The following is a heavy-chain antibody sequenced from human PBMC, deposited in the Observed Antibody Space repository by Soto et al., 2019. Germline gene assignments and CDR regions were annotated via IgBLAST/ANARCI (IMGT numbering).Heavy chain of an antibody. CDR2: IYYGGST. D-gene: IGHD3-22*01. V-gene: IGHV4-31*03. CDR1: GGSISSGGYY. Sequence: PSETLSLTCTVSGGSISSGGYYWSWIRQHPGKGLEWIGYIYYGGSTYYNPSLKSRVTISVDTSKNQFSLKLSSVTAADTAVYYCARGGMDYYDSSGYEPGPFDYWGQGTLVTVSS. CDR3: ARGGMDYYDSSGYEPGPFDY. J-gene: IGHJ4*02.